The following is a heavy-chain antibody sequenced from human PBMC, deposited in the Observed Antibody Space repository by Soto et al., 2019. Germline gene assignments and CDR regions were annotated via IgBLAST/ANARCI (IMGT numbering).Heavy chain of an antibody. J-gene: IGHJ3*02. V-gene: IGHV3-13*01. D-gene: IGHD6-6*01. CDR1: GFTFSSYD. Sequence: GGSLRLSCAASGFTFSSYDMHWVRQATGKGLEWVSAIGTAGDTYYPGSVKGRFTISRENAKNSLYLQMNSLRAGDTAVYYCASSSDSSPLFAFDIWGQGTMVTVSS. CDR2: IGTAGDT. CDR3: ASSSDSSPLFAFDI.